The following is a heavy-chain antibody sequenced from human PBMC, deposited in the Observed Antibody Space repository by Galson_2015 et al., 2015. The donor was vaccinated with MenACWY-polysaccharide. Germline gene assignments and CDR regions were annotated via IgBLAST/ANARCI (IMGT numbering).Heavy chain of an antibody. V-gene: IGHV1-46*01. CDR3: ARVIVAGYDSIGSKKSALGY. CDR1: GYTFSNYY. CDR2: INPSGGTT. D-gene: IGHD3-22*01. J-gene: IGHJ4*02. Sequence: SCKASGYTFSNYYIHWARQAPGQGLEWIGLINPSGGTTGYAQKFQGRVTMTRDTSTSTVYMELNSLGSDDTAVYYCARVIVAGYDSIGSKKSALGYWGQGTLVTVSS.